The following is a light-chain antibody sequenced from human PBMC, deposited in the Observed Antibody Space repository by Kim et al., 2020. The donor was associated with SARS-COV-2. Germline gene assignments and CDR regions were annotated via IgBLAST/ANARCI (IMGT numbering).Light chain of an antibody. Sequence: GSVGDGVSNTCQDSQNINSWVAGDQEKPGKDPKLLIYEASSLESGVPSRFSGSGSGTEFALTISSLQPDDFATYYCQQYNTYSETFGQGTKVDIK. CDR1: QNINSW. V-gene: IGKV1-5*03. J-gene: IGKJ1*01. CDR3: QQYNTYSET. CDR2: EAS.